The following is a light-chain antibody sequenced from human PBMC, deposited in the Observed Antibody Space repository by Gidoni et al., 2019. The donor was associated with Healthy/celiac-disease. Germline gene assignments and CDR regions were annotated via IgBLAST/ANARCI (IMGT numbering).Light chain of an antibody. Sequence: EIALSQSPGTPSLSPGERATLSCSPSQSISSSYFVWYQQKPGQAPSLLIFGAASRATGIPHRFCGSGSATDFTLPIIRLEPEDVAVYYCRQHGSSTPSTFGQGTKVEIK. CDR1: QSISSSY. J-gene: IGKJ1*01. CDR2: GAA. CDR3: RQHGSSTPST. V-gene: IGKV3-20*01.